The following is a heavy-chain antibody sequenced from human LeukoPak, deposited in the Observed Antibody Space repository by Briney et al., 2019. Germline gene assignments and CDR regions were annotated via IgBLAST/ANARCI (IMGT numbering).Heavy chain of an antibody. CDR2: IIPILGIA. CDR3: ARVAGTTLDY. V-gene: IGHV1-69*02. J-gene: IGHJ4*02. Sequence: GASVKVSCKASGGTFSSYTISWVPQAPEQGLEWMGRIIPILGIANYAQKFQGRVTITADKSTSTAYMELSSLRSEDTAVYYCARVAGTTLDYWGQGTLVTVSS. CDR1: GGTFSSYT. D-gene: IGHD1-7*01.